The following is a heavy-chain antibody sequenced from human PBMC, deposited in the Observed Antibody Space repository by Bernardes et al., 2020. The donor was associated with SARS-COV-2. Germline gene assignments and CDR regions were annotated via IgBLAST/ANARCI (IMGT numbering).Heavy chain of an antibody. J-gene: IGHJ4*02. CDR2: IYHTGST. V-gene: IGHV4-59*01. CDR1: GDSISSYY. CDR3: AREWSSFDY. Sequence: SETLYLTCTVSGDSISSYYWSWIRQPPGKGLEWIGYIYHTGSTSYNPSLKSRVTISIDTSKSQLSLKLNSVTAADTAVYYCAREWSSFDYWGRGILVTVSS. D-gene: IGHD6-19*01.